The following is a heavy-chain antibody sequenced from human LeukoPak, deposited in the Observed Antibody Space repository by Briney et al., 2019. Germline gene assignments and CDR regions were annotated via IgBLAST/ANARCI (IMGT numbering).Heavy chain of an antibody. J-gene: IGHJ5*02. D-gene: IGHD1-26*01. CDR2: IYYSGTT. CDR1: SGSISSYY. V-gene: IGHV4-59*01. CDR3: ARERYNGIYYWFDP. Sequence: PSETLSLTCTVSSGSISSYYWSWIRQPPGKGLEWIGYIYYSGTTNYNPSLKSRGTISIDTSKSQFSLKLSSVTTADTAVYYCARERYNGIYYWFDPWGQGTLVTVSS.